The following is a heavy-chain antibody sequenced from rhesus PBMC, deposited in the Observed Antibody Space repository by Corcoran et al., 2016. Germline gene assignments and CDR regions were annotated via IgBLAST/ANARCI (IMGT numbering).Heavy chain of an antibody. CDR2: IYWDDDK. D-gene: IGHD1-44*01. V-gene: IGHV2-174*01. Sequence: QVTLKESGPALVKPTQTLTLTCTFSGFSLTTSGMGVGWIRPPPGKALAWLALIYWDDDKRYSTSRKSRLTISKDTAKNQVVLTMTNMDPVDTATYYCARGYSGNYGLDSWGQGVVVTVSS. CDR1: GFSLTTSGMG. J-gene: IGHJ6*01. CDR3: ARGYSGNYGLDS.